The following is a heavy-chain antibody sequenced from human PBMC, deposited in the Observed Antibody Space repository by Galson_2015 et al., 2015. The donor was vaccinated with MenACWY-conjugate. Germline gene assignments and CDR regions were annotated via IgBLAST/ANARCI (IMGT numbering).Heavy chain of an antibody. CDR2: IITSGDTT. Sequence: SLRLSCAASGFIFSSYAMSWVRQAPGKGLEWVSFIITSGDTTYYADSAKGRFTISRDNSKNTLYLQMNSLRAEDTAIYYCAKSRSGAYSAFDIWGQGTMVIVSS. CDR3: AKSRSGAYSAFDI. D-gene: IGHD1-26*01. J-gene: IGHJ3*02. CDR1: GFIFSSYA. V-gene: IGHV3-23*01.